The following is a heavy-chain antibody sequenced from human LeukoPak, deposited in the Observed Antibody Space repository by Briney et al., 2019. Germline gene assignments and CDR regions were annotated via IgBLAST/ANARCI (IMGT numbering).Heavy chain of an antibody. Sequence: SETLSLTCTVSGGSISSYYWSWIRPPPGKGLEWVGYIYYSGSTNYNPSLKSRVTISVDTSKNQFSLKLSSVTAADTAVYYCASGLRYGSGSYYNYWGQGTLVTVSS. CDR3: ASGLRYGSGSYYNY. CDR1: GGSISSYY. CDR2: IYYSGST. J-gene: IGHJ4*02. V-gene: IGHV4-59*01. D-gene: IGHD3-10*01.